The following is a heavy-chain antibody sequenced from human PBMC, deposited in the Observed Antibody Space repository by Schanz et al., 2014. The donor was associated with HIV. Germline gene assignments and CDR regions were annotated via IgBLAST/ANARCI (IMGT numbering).Heavy chain of an antibody. V-gene: IGHV3-33*05. Sequence: QVQLVESGGGVVQPGRSLRLSCAASGFTFDSYGMHWVRQAPGKGLEWVAVISYDGRNKYYADSVKGRLTISRDNSKNTLYLQMKSLRVEDTAVYYCAKPEYDSRGNSQSHFDSWGQGTLVTVSS. D-gene: IGHD3-22*01. CDR2: ISYDGRNK. CDR1: GFTFDSYG. J-gene: IGHJ4*02. CDR3: AKPEYDSRGNSQSHFDS.